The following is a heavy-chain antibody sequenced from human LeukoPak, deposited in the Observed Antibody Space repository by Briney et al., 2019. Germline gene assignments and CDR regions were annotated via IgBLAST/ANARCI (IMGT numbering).Heavy chain of an antibody. D-gene: IGHD3-10*01. V-gene: IGHV4-31*03. CDR1: GGSISSGGYY. CDR3: ANYGSGSYRFDP. CDR2: IHHSGST. Sequence: PSETLCLTCTVSGGSISSGGYYWSWIRQHPGKGLEWIGYIHHSGSTYYNPSLKSRLIISLDTSKNQFSLKLNSVTAADTAVYYCANYGSGSYRFDPWGQGTLVTVSS. J-gene: IGHJ5*02.